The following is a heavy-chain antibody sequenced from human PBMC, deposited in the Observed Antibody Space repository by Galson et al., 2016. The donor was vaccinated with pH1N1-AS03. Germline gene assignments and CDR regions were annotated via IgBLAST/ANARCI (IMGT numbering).Heavy chain of an antibody. CDR1: GFTFSAYA. D-gene: IGHD3-10*01. CDR2: VRDSGSNT. J-gene: IGHJ4*02. V-gene: IGHV3-23*01. CDR3: AREYKVRGSTKGFDY. Sequence: SLRLSCAASGFTFSAYAMSWVRQSPGKGLEWVSAVRDSGSNTYYSDSVKGRFIVSRDNSMNTLSLQMSSLRSADTAVYYCAREYKVRGSTKGFDYWGQGTLVTVSS.